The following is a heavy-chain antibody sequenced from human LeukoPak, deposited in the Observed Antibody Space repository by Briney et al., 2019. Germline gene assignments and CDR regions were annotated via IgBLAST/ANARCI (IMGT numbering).Heavy chain of an antibody. D-gene: IGHD1-26*01. J-gene: IGHJ4*02. CDR1: GFTLSSYS. Sequence: GGSLRLSCAASGFTLSSYSMNWVRQAPGKGLEWVSYISSSSSTIYYADSVKGRSTISRDNAKNSLYLQMNSLRDEDTAVYYCARGIVGATTSPDYWGQGTLVTVSS. CDR2: ISSSSSTI. CDR3: ARGIVGATTSPDY. V-gene: IGHV3-48*02.